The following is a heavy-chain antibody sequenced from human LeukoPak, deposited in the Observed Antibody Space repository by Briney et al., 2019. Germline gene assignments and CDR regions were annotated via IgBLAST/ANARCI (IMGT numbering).Heavy chain of an antibody. D-gene: IGHD3-22*01. CDR2: IYPGDSDT. V-gene: IGHV5-51*01. Sequence: GESLKISCKGSGYSFTSYWIGWVRQMPGKGLEWMGIIYPGDSDTRYSPSFQGQVTISADKSISTAYLQWSSLKASDTAMYYCAGEGLYYYDSSHTTPNAFDIWGQGTMVTVSS. J-gene: IGHJ3*02. CDR3: AGEGLYYYDSSHTTPNAFDI. CDR1: GYSFTSYW.